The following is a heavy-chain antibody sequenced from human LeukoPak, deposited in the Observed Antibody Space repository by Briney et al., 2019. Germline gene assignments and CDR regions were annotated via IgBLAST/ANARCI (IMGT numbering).Heavy chain of an antibody. CDR1: GFTFSEHY. J-gene: IGHJ4*02. D-gene: IGHD5-24*01. V-gene: IGHV3-72*01. CDR3: ARGETATFRGPYFDY. CDR2: TRNKANSYST. Sequence: PGGSLRLSCAASGFTFSEHYMDWVRQTPGKALEWIGRTRNKANSYSTEYAASVKGRFTISRDESKNSLYLQMSSLKTEDTAVYFCARGETATFRGPYFDYWGQGTLVTVSS.